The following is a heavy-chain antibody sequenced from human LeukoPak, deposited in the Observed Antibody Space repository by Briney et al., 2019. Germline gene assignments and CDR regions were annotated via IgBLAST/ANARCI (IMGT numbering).Heavy chain of an antibody. V-gene: IGHV1-58*01. CDR3: AASRLPFDYYGMDV. D-gene: IGHD4-11*01. CDR2: IVVGSGNT. J-gene: IGHJ6*02. Sequence: SVKVSCKASGFTFTSSAVQWVRQARGQRLEWIGWIVVGSGNTNYAQKFQERVTITRDMSTSTAYMELSSLRSEDTAVYYCAASRLPFDYYGMDVWGQGTTVTVSS. CDR1: GFTFTSSA.